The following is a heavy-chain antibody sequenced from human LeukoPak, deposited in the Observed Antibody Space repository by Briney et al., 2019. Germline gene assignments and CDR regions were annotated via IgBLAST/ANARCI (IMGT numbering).Heavy chain of an antibody. CDR2: IYYSGST. CDR3: ARHSLGYRYGLFDY. V-gene: IGHV4-59*08. Sequence: PSETLSLTCTVSGGSISSYHWSWIRQPPGKGLEWIGYIYYSGSTNYNPSLKSRVTISVDTSKNQFSLKLSSVTAADTAVYYCARHSLGYRYGLFDYWGQGTLVTVSS. CDR1: GGSISSYH. D-gene: IGHD5-18*01. J-gene: IGHJ4*02.